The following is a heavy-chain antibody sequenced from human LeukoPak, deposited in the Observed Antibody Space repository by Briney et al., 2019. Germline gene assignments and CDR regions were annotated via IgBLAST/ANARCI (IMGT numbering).Heavy chain of an antibody. D-gene: IGHD5/OR15-5a*01. Sequence: GGSLTLFCAASVLTFSSYSMKGVPGATGKGLEWVSYISSSSSTIYYADSVKGRFTISRDNAKNSLYLQMNSLRAEDTAVYYCARVYVPFPYWGQGTLVAVSS. V-gene: IGHV3-48*01. CDR1: VLTFSSYS. J-gene: IGHJ4*02. CDR3: ARVYVPFPY. CDR2: ISSSSSTI.